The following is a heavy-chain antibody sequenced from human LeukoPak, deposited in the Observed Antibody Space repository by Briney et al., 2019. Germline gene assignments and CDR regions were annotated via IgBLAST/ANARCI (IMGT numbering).Heavy chain of an antibody. CDR3: ARHSTDSVGGGWLDP. CDR2: IHYTGTT. CDR1: GGSISGY. V-gene: IGHV4-59*08. Sequence: SETLSLTCTVSGGSISGYWSWIRQPPGKGLEWIAYIHYTGTTNLNPSLKSRVTMSVDTSNNRVSLTLNSVTAADTAVYYCARHSTDSVGGGWLDPWGQGTLVTVSS. D-gene: IGHD2-15*01. J-gene: IGHJ5*02.